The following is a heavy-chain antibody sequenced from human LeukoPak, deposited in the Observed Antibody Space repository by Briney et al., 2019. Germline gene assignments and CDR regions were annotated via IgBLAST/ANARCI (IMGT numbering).Heavy chain of an antibody. D-gene: IGHD5-18*01. CDR2: IRSKAYGGTT. CDR3: CRDRERYLSPVDTPMDTYYMDV. J-gene: IGHJ6*03. CDR1: GFSFGDYS. Sequence: GGSLRLSCTSSGFSFGDYSMTWVRQAPGKGLEWVGFIRSKAYGGTTEYAASVKGRFTISRDDSKSIAYLQMSSLKTEDTAVYYCCRDRERYLSPVDTPMDTYYMDVWGKGTTVTVSS. V-gene: IGHV3-49*04.